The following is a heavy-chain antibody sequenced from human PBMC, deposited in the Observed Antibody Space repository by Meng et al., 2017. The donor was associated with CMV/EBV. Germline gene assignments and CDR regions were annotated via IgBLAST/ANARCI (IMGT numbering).Heavy chain of an antibody. J-gene: IGHJ5*02. V-gene: IGHV1-24*01. CDR1: GYTLTELS. D-gene: IGHD3-16*01. CDR2: FDPEDGET. CDR3: ATGGSTTDHREIDWFDP. Sequence: GQLGRSGGGVKKPGASVKVSCKVSGYTLTELSMHWVRQAPGKGLEWMGGFDPEDGETIYAQKFQGRVTMTEDTSTDTAYMELSSLRSEDTAVYYCATGGSTTDHREIDWFDPWGQGTLVTVSS.